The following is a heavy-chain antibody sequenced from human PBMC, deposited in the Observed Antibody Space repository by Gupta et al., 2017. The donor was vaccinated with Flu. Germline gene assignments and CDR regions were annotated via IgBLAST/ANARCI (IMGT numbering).Heavy chain of an antibody. D-gene: IGHD2-15*01. CDR2: IYYSGST. CDR1: GGSISSSSYY. CDR3: ARHDLGYCSGGSCYSGGWAFDI. Sequence: QLQLQESGPGLVKPSETLSLTCTVSGGSISSSSYYWGWIRQPPGKGLEWIGSIYYSGSTYYNPSLKSRVTISVDTSKNQFSLKLSSVTAADTAVYYCARHDLGYCSGGSCYSGGWAFDIWGQGTMVTVSS. V-gene: IGHV4-39*01. J-gene: IGHJ3*02.